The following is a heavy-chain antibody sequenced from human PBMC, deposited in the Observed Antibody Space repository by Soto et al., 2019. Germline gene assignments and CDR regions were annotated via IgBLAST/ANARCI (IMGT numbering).Heavy chain of an antibody. D-gene: IGHD3-10*01. CDR3: ARRGLRVRGVTADAFDI. CDR1: GGSISSSSYY. CDR2: IYYSGST. J-gene: IGHJ3*02. Sequence: QLQLQESGPGLVKPSETLSLTCTVSGGSISSSSYYWGWIRQPPGKGLEWIGSIYYSGSTYYNPSLKSRVPISVDTSKNQFSLKLSSVTAADTAVYYCARRGLRVRGVTADAFDIWGQGTMVTVSS. V-gene: IGHV4-39*01.